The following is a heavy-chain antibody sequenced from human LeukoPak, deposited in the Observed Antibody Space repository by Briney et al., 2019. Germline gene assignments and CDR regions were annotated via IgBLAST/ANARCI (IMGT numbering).Heavy chain of an antibody. Sequence: GASVKVSCKASVYTFTSYYMHWVRQAPGQGLEWMGIINPSGGSTSYAQKFQGRVTMTRDTSTSTVYMELSSLRSEDTAVYYCAKPRGDSGDYGGGLFDYWGQGTLVTVSS. D-gene: IGHD4-17*01. CDR1: VYTFTSYY. J-gene: IGHJ4*02. V-gene: IGHV1-46*01. CDR3: AKPRGDSGDYGGGLFDY. CDR2: INPSGGST.